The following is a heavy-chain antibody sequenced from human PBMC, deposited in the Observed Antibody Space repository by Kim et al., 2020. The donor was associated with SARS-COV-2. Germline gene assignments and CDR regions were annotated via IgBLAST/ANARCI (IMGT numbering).Heavy chain of an antibody. V-gene: IGHV1-18*01. CDR2: VSPYTGNT. D-gene: IGHD1-1*01. J-gene: IGHJ5*02. CDR3: AGDNDYWNDSPNWFDP. CDR1: GYTLSNSG. Sequence: ASVKVSCKASGYTLSNSGISWVRQAPGQGLEWMGWVSPYTGNTKYAQKFQGRVAMTTDTSTDTAYMELRSLGSVDTAVYYCAGDNDYWNDSPNWFDPWGQGTLVTVSS.